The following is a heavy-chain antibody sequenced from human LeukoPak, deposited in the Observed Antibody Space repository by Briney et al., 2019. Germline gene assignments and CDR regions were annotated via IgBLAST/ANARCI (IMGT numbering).Heavy chain of an antibody. CDR2: INAGNGNT. CDR3: ARAGYCSGGSCYPYNWFDP. CDR1: GYTFTSYA. V-gene: IGHV1-3*03. D-gene: IGHD2-15*01. J-gene: IGHJ5*02. Sequence: ASVKVSCKASGYTFTSYAMHWVRQAPGQRLEWMGWINAGNGNTKYSQEFQGRVTITRDTSASTAYMELSSLRSEDMAVYYCARAGYCSGGSCYPYNWFDPWGQGTLVTVSS.